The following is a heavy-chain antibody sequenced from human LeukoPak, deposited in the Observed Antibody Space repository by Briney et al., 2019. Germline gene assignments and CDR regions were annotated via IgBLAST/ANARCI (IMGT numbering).Heavy chain of an antibody. Sequence: SETLSLTCTVSGGSISSGDYYWSWIRQPPGTGLEWIGSIYYSGSTYYNPSLKSRVTISVDTSKNQFSLKLSSVTAADTAVYYCARDFPPFDYWGQGTLVTVSS. CDR1: GGSISSGDYY. CDR3: ARDFPPFDY. J-gene: IGHJ4*02. CDR2: IYYSGST. V-gene: IGHV4-39*07.